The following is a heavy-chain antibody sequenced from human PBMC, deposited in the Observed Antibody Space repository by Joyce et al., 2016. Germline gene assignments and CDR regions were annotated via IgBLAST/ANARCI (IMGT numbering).Heavy chain of an antibody. Sequence: EVQLVQSGAEVKKPGATVKISCKVSGYTFTDYYMHWVQQTPGKGLEWKGVVAPEDVDTLSAEKFQGRVTISACTSTDTAYMEMCSLRSEDTAVYYCATVDYYYGSGTPRDYYYYMDVWGKGTTVTVSS. J-gene: IGHJ6*03. CDR1: GYTFTDYY. CDR3: ATVDYYYGSGTPRDYYYYMDV. CDR2: VAPEDVDT. D-gene: IGHD3-10*01. V-gene: IGHV1-69-2*01.